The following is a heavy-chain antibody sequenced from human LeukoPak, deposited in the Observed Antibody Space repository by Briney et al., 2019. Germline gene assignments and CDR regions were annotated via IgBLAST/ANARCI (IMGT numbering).Heavy chain of an antibody. V-gene: IGHV3-23*01. J-gene: IGHJ4*02. D-gene: IGHD5-18*01. CDR2: ISGSGGST. Sequence: GGSLRLSCAASGFTFSSYAMSLVRQAPGKGLEWVSAISGSGGSTYYADSVKGRFTISRDNSKNTLYLQMNSLRAEDTAVYYCAKDGRGYSYGYGSHFDYWGQGTLVTVSS. CDR1: GFTFSSYA. CDR3: AKDGRGYSYGYGSHFDY.